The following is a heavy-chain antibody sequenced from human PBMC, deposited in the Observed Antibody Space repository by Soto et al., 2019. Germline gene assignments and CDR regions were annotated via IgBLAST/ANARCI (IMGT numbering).Heavy chain of an antibody. Sequence: SETLSLTCTVSGGSISSGDYYWSWIRQPPGKGLEWIGYIYYSGSTYYNPSLKSRVTISVDTSKNQFSLKLSSVTAADTSVYYCARGTVAGPTMYDDWGQGILVTVSS. V-gene: IGHV4-30-4*01. D-gene: IGHD6-19*01. J-gene: IGHJ4*02. CDR2: IYYSGST. CDR3: ARGTVAGPTMYDD. CDR1: GGSISSGDYY.